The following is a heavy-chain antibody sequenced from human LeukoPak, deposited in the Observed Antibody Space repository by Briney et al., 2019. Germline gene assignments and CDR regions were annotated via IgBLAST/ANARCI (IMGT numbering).Heavy chain of an antibody. CDR2: IYYSGST. CDR1: GGSISSTSCY. D-gene: IGHD3-9*01. J-gene: IGHJ3*02. V-gene: IGHV4-39*07. Sequence: SETLSLTCSVSGGSISSTSCYWGWIRQPPGKGLEWIGSIYYSGSTYYNPSLKSRVTISVDTSKNQFSLKLSSVTAADTAVYYCARGALRYFDWLLSDAFDIWGQGTMVTVSS. CDR3: ARGALRYFDWLLSDAFDI.